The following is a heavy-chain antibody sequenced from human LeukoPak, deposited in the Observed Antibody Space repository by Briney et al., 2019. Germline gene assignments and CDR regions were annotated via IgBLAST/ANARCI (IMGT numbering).Heavy chain of an antibody. J-gene: IGHJ6*03. Sequence: GGSLRLSCAASGFTLSSYWMHWVRQAPGKGLVWVSRINSDGSSTSYADSVKGRVTISRDNAKNTLYVQMNSLRAEDTAVYYCARGPVYYYYMDVWGKGTTVTVSS. CDR3: ARGPVYYYYMDV. CDR2: INSDGSST. V-gene: IGHV3-74*01. CDR1: GFTLSSYW.